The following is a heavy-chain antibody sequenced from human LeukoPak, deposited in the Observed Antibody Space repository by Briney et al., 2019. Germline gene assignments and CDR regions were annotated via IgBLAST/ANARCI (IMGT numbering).Heavy chain of an antibody. V-gene: IGHV4-34*01. CDR2: INHSGTT. Sequence: PSETLSLTCAVYGGSFSGYSWSWIRQPPGKGLEWIGEINHSGTTNYNPSLRSRVNISTDTSTNQFSLKLSSVTAADTAIYYCASRIFGFSAALHWGQGTLVTVSS. CDR1: GGSFSGYS. D-gene: IGHD3-3*02. CDR3: ASRIFGFSAALH. J-gene: IGHJ4*02.